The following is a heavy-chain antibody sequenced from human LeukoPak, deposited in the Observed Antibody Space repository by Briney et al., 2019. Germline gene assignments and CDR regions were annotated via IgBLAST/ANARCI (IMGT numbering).Heavy chain of an antibody. D-gene: IGHD4-17*01. CDR1: GYTFTAHY. CDR2: ISAYNGNT. V-gene: IGHV1-18*04. Sequence: ASVKVSCKASGYTFTAHYMHWVRQAPGQGLEWMGWISAYNGNTNYAQKLQGRVTMTTDTSTSTAYMELRSLRSDDTAVYYCARWYYGDYVSYFDYWGQGTLVTVSS. CDR3: ARWYYGDYVSYFDY. J-gene: IGHJ4*02.